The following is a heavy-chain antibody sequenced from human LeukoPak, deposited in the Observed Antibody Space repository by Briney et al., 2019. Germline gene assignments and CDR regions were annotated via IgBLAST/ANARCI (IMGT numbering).Heavy chain of an antibody. D-gene: IGHD3-10*01. CDR2: IYSGGST. Sequence: GGSLRLSCAASGFTVSSNYMSWVRQAPGKGLEWVSVIYSGGSTYYADSVKGRFTVSRDNAKNSLYLQMNNLRAEDTAVYYCLQYNSGSIWGQGTLVTVSS. V-gene: IGHV3-66*01. J-gene: IGHJ4*02. CDR1: GFTVSSNY. CDR3: LQYNSGSI.